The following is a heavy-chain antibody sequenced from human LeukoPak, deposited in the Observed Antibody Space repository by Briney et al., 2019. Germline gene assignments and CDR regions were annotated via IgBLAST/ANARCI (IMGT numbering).Heavy chain of an antibody. D-gene: IGHD2-2*01. CDR2: ISAYNGNT. CDR3: ARKFHQLPRPPDYYYYGMDV. J-gene: IGHJ6*02. V-gene: IGHV1-18*01. Sequence: ASVKVSFTASGCTFTSYGISWVRQAPGQGLEWMGWISAYNGNTNYAQKLQGRVTITTDTSTSTAYMELRSLRSDDTAVYYCARKFHQLPRPPDYYYYGMDVWGQGTAVTVSS. CDR1: GCTFTSYG.